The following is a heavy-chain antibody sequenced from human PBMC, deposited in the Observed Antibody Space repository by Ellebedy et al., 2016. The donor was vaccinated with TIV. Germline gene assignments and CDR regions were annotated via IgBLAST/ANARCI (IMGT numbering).Heavy chain of an antibody. D-gene: IGHD3-10*01. J-gene: IGHJ4*02. CDR1: GGSISSYY. CDR3: ATSSDYYGSGSYPIDY. Sequence: MPSETLSLTCTVSGGSISSYYWSWIRQPAGKGLDWIGRIYTSVSTNYNPSLKSRVTMSVDTSKNQFSLKLSSVTAADTAVYYCATSSDYYGSGSYPIDYWGQGTLVTVSS. CDR2: IYTSVST. V-gene: IGHV4-4*07.